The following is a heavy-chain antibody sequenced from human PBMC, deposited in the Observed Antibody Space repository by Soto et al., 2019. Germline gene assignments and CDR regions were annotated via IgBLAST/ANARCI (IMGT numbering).Heavy chain of an antibody. CDR1: GYTFTSYG. V-gene: IGHV1-18*01. Sequence: ASVKVSCKASGYTFTSYGISWVRQAPGHGLEWMGWISAYNGNTNYAQKLQGRVTMTTDTSTSTAYMELRSLRSDDTAVYYCARDVGPITMVRGVTVYDAFDIWGQGTMVTVSS. D-gene: IGHD3-10*01. CDR3: ARDVGPITMVRGVTVYDAFDI. CDR2: ISAYNGNT. J-gene: IGHJ3*02.